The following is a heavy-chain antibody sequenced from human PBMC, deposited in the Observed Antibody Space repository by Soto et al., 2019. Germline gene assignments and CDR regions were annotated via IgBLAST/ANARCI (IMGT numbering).Heavy chain of an antibody. CDR2: ISSSGSVI. J-gene: IGHJ3*01. CDR1: GFTFSDYY. CDR3: AREGFLRGPWLAGALDL. D-gene: IGHD6-19*01. V-gene: IGHV3-11*01. Sequence: QVHLVESGGGLVKPGGSLRLSCAASGFTFSDYYISWIRQAPGKGLEWLSSISSSGSVIHYADTVKGRFTVSRENAANSLYLKMNSLRAEDAAVYYCAREGFLRGPWLAGALDLVGQGTLVTVSS.